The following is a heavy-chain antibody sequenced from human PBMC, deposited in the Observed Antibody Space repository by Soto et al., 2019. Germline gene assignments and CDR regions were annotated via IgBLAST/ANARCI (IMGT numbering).Heavy chain of an antibody. Sequence: QVQLVQSGAEVKKPGSSVKVSCKASGGTFSSFVISWVRQAPGQGLEWMGRIIPSIGIINYAQKFQGRVTITADTSTSTAYRELSSLRSDDTAVYYCAREGDMKFHSDSSDEPGYWGQGTLVTVSS. V-gene: IGHV1-69*04. D-gene: IGHD3-22*01. CDR2: IIPSIGII. J-gene: IGHJ4*02. CDR1: GGTFSSFV. CDR3: AREGDMKFHSDSSDEPGY.